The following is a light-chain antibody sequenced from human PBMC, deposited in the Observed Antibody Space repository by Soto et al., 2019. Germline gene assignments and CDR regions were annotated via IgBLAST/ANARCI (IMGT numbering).Light chain of an antibody. CDR3: QQYGSSPRT. CDR2: DTS. Sequence: DIVMTQSPDSLALSLGESATINCTSRQSVLYSSNNKNYFAWYQQKHGLAPRXIIYDTSMRASGTPDRISGSGSGTDFTLTISRLEPEDVAVYYCQQYGSSPRTLGQGTKVDIK. V-gene: IGKV4-1*01. J-gene: IGKJ1*01. CDR1: QSVLYSSNNKNY.